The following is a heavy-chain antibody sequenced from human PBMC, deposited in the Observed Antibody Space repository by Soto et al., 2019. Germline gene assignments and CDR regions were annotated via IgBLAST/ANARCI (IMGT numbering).Heavy chain of an antibody. CDR3: ARGGIEYSSSSYDY. D-gene: IGHD6-6*01. J-gene: IGHJ4*02. Sequence: ESGGGVVQPGRSLRLSCAASGFTFSSYAMHWVRQAPGKGLEWVAVISYDGSNKYYADSVKGRFTISRDNSKNTLYLQMNSLRAEDTAVYYCARGGIEYSSSSYDYWGQGTLVTVSS. CDR2: ISYDGSNK. V-gene: IGHV3-30-3*01. CDR1: GFTFSSYA.